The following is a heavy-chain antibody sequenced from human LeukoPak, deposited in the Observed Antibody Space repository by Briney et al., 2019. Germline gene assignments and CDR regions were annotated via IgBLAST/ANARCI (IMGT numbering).Heavy chain of an antibody. D-gene: IGHD6-19*01. V-gene: IGHV1-3*01. CDR3: ARLKVGGQKQWLGQYYYYGMDV. CDR1: GYTFTSYA. Sequence: GASVKVSCKASGYTFTSYAMHWVRQAPGQRLEWMGWINAGNGNTKYSQKFQGRVTITRDTSASTAYMELSSLRSEDTAVYYCARLKVGGQKQWLGQYYYYGMDVWGQGTTVTVSS. J-gene: IGHJ6*02. CDR2: INAGNGNT.